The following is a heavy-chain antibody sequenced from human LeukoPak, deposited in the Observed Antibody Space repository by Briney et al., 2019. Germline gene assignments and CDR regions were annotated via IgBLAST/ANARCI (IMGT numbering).Heavy chain of an antibody. CDR2: ISYDGNNK. Sequence: GRSLRLSCAASGFTFRKYGMHWVRQAPGKGLQWVAIISYDGNNKKYAESVKGRFTISRDNSKNTLDLQMNSLRAEDTALYYCARDDDSSGLSSQIEYWGQGTLVTVSS. CDR1: GFTFRKYG. D-gene: IGHD3-22*01. V-gene: IGHV3-30*03. CDR3: ARDDDSSGLSSQIEY. J-gene: IGHJ4*02.